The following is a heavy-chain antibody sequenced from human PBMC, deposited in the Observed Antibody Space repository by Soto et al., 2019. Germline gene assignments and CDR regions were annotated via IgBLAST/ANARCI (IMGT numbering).Heavy chain of an antibody. CDR3: ARDQRLEDDAFDI. CDR2: IIPIFGTA. Sequence: QLQLVQSGAEVKKPGSSVKVSCKASGGSFRHYSISWVRQAPGQGLEWMGGIIPIFGTAAYAQRFQGRVTLTADESTTTAYLELRSRRSEDTAVYYCARDQRLEDDAFDIWGQGTMVIVSS. V-gene: IGHV1-69*01. D-gene: IGHD1-1*01. J-gene: IGHJ3*02. CDR1: GGSFRHYS.